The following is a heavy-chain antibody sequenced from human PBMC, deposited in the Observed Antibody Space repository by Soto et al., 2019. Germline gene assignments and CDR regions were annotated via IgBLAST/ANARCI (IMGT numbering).Heavy chain of an antibody. D-gene: IGHD4-17*01. Sequence: EVQLVESGGGLVQPGGSLRLSCAASGFTVSSNYMSWVRQAPGKGLEWVSVIYSGGSTYYADSVKGRFTISRDKSKNTLYLQMNSLRAEDTAVYYCARVSVTTGFDPWGQGTLVTVSS. CDR1: GFTVSSNY. CDR3: ARVSVTTGFDP. CDR2: IYSGGST. V-gene: IGHV3-66*01. J-gene: IGHJ5*02.